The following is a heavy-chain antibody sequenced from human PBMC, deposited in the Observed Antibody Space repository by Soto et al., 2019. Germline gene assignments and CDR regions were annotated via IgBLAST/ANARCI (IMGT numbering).Heavy chain of an antibody. V-gene: IGHV3-23*01. J-gene: IGHJ4*02. CDR1: GFTFSSYA. CDR2: ISGSGGST. Sequence: EVQLLESGGGLVQPGGSLRLSCAASGFTFSSYAMSWVRQAPGKGLEWVSGISGSGGSTYYADSVKGRFTISRDNSKNALYLQMNSLRAEDTAVYYCAKDRYTSRDFDCWGQGTLVTVSS. D-gene: IGHD6-13*01. CDR3: AKDRYTSRDFDC.